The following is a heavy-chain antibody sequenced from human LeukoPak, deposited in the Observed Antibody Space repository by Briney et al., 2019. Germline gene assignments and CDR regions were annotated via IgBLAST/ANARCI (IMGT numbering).Heavy chain of an antibody. J-gene: IGHJ6*02. D-gene: IGHD3-3*01. V-gene: IGHV3-9*01. Sequence: GGSLTLSCLVSGTTVSSNYMSWVRQAPGKGLEWVSGISWNSGSIGYADSVKGRFTISRDNAKNSLYLQVNSLRAEDTALYYCAKDIGYDFSYYYGMDVWGQGTTVTVSS. CDR3: AKDIGYDFSYYYGMDV. CDR1: GTTVSSNY. CDR2: ISWNSGSI.